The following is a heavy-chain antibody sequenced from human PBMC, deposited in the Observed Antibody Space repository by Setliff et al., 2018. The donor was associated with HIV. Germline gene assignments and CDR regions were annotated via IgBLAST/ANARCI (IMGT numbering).Heavy chain of an antibody. J-gene: IGHJ3*01. CDR1: GYIFTHYW. D-gene: IGHD3-22*01. V-gene: IGHV5-51*01. Sequence: GESLKISCETSGYIFTHYWIGWVRQMPGKGLECMGIIYPNDFDTKYSPSFQGQVTISADRSTNTAYLEWSSLKASDTAMYYRAKAGRGIYYTGGYYYDGFDVWGQGTMVTVSS. CDR3: AKAGRGIYYTGGYYYDGFDV. CDR2: IYPNDFDT.